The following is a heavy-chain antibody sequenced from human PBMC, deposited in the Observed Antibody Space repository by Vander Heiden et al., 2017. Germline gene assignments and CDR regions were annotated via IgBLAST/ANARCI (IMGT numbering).Heavy chain of an antibody. CDR2: ISSSSSYI. V-gene: IGHV3-21*01. Sequence: EVQLVASGGGLVKPGGSLRLSGAASGFTFSGYSMNWVRQAPGKGLEWFSSISSSSSYIYYADSVKGRFTISRDNAKNSLYLQMNSLRAEDTAVYYCARVTVTTRSFDYWGQGTLVTVSS. D-gene: IGHD4-17*01. CDR1: GFTFSGYS. CDR3: ARVTVTTRSFDY. J-gene: IGHJ4*02.